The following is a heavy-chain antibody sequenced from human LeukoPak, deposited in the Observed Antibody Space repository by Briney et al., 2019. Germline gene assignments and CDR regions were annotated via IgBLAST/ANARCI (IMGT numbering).Heavy chain of an antibody. CDR1: GYTFTSYY. V-gene: IGHV1-46*01. Sequence: VASVKVSCKASGYTFTSYYMHWVRQAPGQGLEWMGIINPSGGSTSYAQKFQGRVTMTRDTSTSTVYMELSSLRSEDTAVYYCARDIRGLDPSAMVTPFDYWGQGTLVTVSS. J-gene: IGHJ4*02. CDR3: ARDIRGLDPSAMVTPFDY. D-gene: IGHD5-18*01. CDR2: INPSGGST.